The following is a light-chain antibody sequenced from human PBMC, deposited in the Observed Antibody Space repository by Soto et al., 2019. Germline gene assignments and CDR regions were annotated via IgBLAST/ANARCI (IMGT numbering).Light chain of an antibody. CDR2: DAS. J-gene: IGKJ4*01. CDR1: QSVSSD. Sequence: EIAMTQSPANMSMSPGERTTLSCRASQSVSSDLAWYHQKPGQAPRLLIYDASSRATGIPDRFSGGGSGTDFTLTISRLEPEDFAVYYCQQFSSYPLTFGGGTKVDI. V-gene: IGKV3-20*01. CDR3: QQFSSYPLT.